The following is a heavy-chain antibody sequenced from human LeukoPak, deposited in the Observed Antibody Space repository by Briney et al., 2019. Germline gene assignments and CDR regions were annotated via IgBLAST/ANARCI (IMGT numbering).Heavy chain of an antibody. D-gene: IGHD3-22*01. CDR3: AILPGYYYDSSGPQY. V-gene: IGHV1-18*01. J-gene: IGHJ4*02. CDR2: ISAYNGNT. Sequence: ASVTVSCTASGYTFTSYGISWVRQAPGQGLEWMGWISAYNGNTNYAQKLQGRVTMTTDTSTSTAYMELRSLRSDDTAVYYCAILPGYYYDSSGPQYWGQGTLVTVSS. CDR1: GYTFTSYG.